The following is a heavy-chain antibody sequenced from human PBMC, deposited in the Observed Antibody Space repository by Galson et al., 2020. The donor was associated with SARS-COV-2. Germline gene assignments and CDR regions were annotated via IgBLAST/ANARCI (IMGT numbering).Heavy chain of an antibody. CDR2: FDPEDGET. V-gene: IGHV1-24*01. CDR3: ATAPTVTTYSYIYPRNIYYYYGMDV. Sequence: ASVKVSCKVSGYTLTELSMHWVRQAPGKGLEWMGGFDPEDGETIYAQKFQGRVTMTEDTSTDTAYMELSSLRSEDTAVYYCATAPTVTTYSYIYPRNIYYYYGMDVWGQGTTVTVSS. D-gene: IGHD4-17*01. CDR1: GYTLTELS. J-gene: IGHJ6*02.